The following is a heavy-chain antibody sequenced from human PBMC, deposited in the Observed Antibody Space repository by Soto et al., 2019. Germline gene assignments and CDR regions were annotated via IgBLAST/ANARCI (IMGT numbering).Heavy chain of an antibody. V-gene: IGHV5-51*01. CDR3: ARYPAYYDILTGYSFDY. Sequence: PGVSLKVSCKGAGYRFTSYWIGWVRTMTGKGLEWMGIIYPGDSDTRYSPSFQGQVTISADKSISTAYLQWSSLKASDTAMYYCARYPAYYDILTGYSFDYWGQGTLVTVPQ. J-gene: IGHJ4*02. CDR1: GYRFTSYW. D-gene: IGHD3-9*01. CDR2: IYPGDSDT.